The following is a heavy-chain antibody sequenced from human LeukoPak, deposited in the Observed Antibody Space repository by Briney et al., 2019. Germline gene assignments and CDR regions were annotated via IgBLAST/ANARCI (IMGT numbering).Heavy chain of an antibody. J-gene: IGHJ5*02. D-gene: IGHD2-2*01. CDR1: GGTFSSYA. CDR2: IIPIFGTA. Sequence: SVKVSCKASGGTFSSYAISWVRQAPGQGLEWMGGIIPIFGTANYAQKFQGRVTITTDESTSTAYMELSSLRSEDTAVYYCARVPNPDGVVVPPNNWFDPWGQGTLVTVSS. CDR3: ARVPNPDGVVVPPNNWFDP. V-gene: IGHV1-69*05.